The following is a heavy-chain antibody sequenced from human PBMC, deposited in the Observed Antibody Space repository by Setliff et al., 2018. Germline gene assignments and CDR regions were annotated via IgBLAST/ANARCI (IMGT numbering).Heavy chain of an antibody. J-gene: IGHJ6*03. CDR2: IIPNFGTT. V-gene: IGHV1-69*05. CDR1: GGTFRSYG. D-gene: IGHD2-2*01. Sequence: SVKVSCKASGGTFRSYGISWVRQAPGQGLEWMGGIIPNFGTTSYAQKFQGRVTITTDESTNTAYMELSSLRSDDTAVFYCAREVVVVKSAINYYYYMDVWGKGTTVTAP. CDR3: AREVVVVKSAINYYYYMDV.